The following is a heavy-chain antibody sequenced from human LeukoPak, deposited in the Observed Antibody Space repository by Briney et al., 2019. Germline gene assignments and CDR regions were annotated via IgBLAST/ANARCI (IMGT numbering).Heavy chain of an antibody. D-gene: IGHD3-22*01. CDR1: GFTFSNAW. CDR2: IKSKTDGGTT. CDR3: TTDANYYDSSGYLGGFQH. Sequence: GGSLRLSCAASGFTFSNAWMSWVRQAPGKGLEWVGRIKSKTDGGTTDYAAPVKGRFTISRDDSKNTLYLQMNSLKTEDTAVYYCTTDANYYDSSGYLGGFQHWGQGTLVTVSS. V-gene: IGHV3-15*01. J-gene: IGHJ1*01.